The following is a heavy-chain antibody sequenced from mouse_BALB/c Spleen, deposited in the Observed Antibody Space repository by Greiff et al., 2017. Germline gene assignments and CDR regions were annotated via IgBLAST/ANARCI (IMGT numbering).Heavy chain of an antibody. D-gene: IGHD1-1*01. V-gene: IGHV1S81*02. CDR3: AIAEIRGY. J-gene: IGHJ2*01. Sequence: QVQLQQPGAELVKPGASVKLSCKASGYTFTSYWMHWVKQRPGQGLEWIGEINPSNGRTNYNEKFKSKATLTVDKSSSTAYMQLSSLTSEDSAVYYCAIAEIRGYWGQGTTVTVAS. CDR2: INPSNGRT. CDR1: GYTFTSYW.